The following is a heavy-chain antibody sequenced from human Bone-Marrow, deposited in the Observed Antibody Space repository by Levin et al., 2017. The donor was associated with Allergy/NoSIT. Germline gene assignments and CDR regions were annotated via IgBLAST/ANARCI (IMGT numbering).Heavy chain of an antibody. J-gene: IGHJ6*03. V-gene: IGHV4-59*01. D-gene: IGHD2-8*02. Sequence: SQTLSLPCTVSCGSITSYYWTWLRQSPEKRLEWIGYIYYSGSTNYNPSLKTRVTMSVDTSKNLFSLNLRSVTAADSAVYYCARATPSGGNSYYYFYMDVWGKGTTVTVSS. CDR2: IYYSGST. CDR1: CGSITSYY. CDR3: ARATPSGGNSYYYFYMDV.